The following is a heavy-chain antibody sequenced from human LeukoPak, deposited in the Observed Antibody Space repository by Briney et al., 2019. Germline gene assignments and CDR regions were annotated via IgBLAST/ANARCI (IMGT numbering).Heavy chain of an antibody. Sequence: GGSLRLSCAASGFTFSSYGMHWVRQAPGKGLEWVAFIRYDGSNKYYADSVKGRFTISRDNYKNTLYLQMNSLRAEDTGVYYCAKGHAYYYDSSGYPGAFDIWGQGTMVTVSS. J-gene: IGHJ3*02. D-gene: IGHD3-22*01. CDR1: GFTFSSYG. CDR3: AKGHAYYYDSSGYPGAFDI. CDR2: IRYDGSNK. V-gene: IGHV3-30*02.